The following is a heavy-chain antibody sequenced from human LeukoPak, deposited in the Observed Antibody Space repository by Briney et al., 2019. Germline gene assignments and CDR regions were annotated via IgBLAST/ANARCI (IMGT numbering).Heavy chain of an antibody. Sequence: GGSLRLSCAASGFTFRSYGMSWVRQAPGKGLEWVSGISGSGGSTYYADSVKGRFTISRDNAKNSLYLQMSSLTPEDTAVYYCARNYDVLTGYPYYFDHWGQGILVTVSS. D-gene: IGHD3-9*01. CDR3: ARNYDVLTGYPYYFDH. J-gene: IGHJ4*02. V-gene: IGHV3-23*01. CDR2: ISGSGGST. CDR1: GFTFRSYG.